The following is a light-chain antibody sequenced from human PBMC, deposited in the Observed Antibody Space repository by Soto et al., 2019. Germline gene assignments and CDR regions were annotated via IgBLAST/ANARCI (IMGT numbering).Light chain of an antibody. CDR2: DVS. V-gene: IGLV2-14*03. CDR3: SSYGASSPL. Sequence: QSVLTQPASVSGSPGQSITIPCTGTSNDIGGYNYVSWYQQHPGKVPKLMIFDVSYRPSGISDRFSGSKSGNTASLTISGLQPEDEADYYCSSYGASSPLFGGGTKLTVL. CDR1: SNDIGGYNY. J-gene: IGLJ2*01.